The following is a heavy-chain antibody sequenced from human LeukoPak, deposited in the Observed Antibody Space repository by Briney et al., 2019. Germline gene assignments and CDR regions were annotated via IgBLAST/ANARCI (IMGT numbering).Heavy chain of an antibody. CDR1: GGSISSGGYY. J-gene: IGHJ6*02. V-gene: IGHV4-31*03. CDR2: IYYSGST. Sequence: SQTLSLTCTVSGGSISSGGYYWSWIRQHPGKGLEWIGYIYYSGSTYYNPSHKSRVTISVDTSKNQFSLKLSSVTAADTAVYYCARVFRVIEYSSSPVHYGMDVWGQGTTVTVSS. D-gene: IGHD6-6*01. CDR3: ARVFRVIEYSSSPVHYGMDV.